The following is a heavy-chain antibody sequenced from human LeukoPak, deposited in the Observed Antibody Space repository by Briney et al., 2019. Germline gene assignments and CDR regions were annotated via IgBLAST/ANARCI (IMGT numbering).Heavy chain of an antibody. CDR2: IIPIFGIA. D-gene: IGHD3-10*01. Sequence: SVEVSCKASGGTFSSYGISWVRQAPGQGLEWMGRIIPIFGIANYAQKFQGRVTITADKSTSTAYMELSSLTSEDTAVYYCARDQNSYGSGSYPDYWGQGTLVTVSS. CDR3: ARDQNSYGSGSYPDY. CDR1: GGTFSSYG. J-gene: IGHJ4*02. V-gene: IGHV1-69*04.